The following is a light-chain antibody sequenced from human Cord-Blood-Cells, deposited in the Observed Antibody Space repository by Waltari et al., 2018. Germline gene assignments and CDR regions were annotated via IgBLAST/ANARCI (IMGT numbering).Light chain of an antibody. Sequence: QSALTQPPPASGSPGQSVTISCTATSSYVGGYNYVSGYQQHPGKAPKRMIYEFSKRPSGVPDRFSGSKSGNTASLTVSGLQAEEEADYYCSSYAGSNNLVFGGGTKLTVL. CDR2: EFS. CDR3: SSYAGSNNLV. V-gene: IGLV2-8*01. J-gene: IGLJ2*01. CDR1: SSYVGGYNY.